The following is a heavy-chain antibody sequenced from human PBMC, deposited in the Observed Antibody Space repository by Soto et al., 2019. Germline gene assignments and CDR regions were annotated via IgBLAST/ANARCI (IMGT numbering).Heavy chain of an antibody. CDR1: GYTLTELS. J-gene: IGHJ6*02. V-gene: IGHV1-24*01. CDR3: ARKGYIGNFAMDV. D-gene: IGHD5-12*01. CDR2: IDPENGKT. Sequence: GASVKVSCKVSGYTLTELSMHWVRQAPGKGLEWMGGIDPENGKTDYAENFQGRVIMTTDTSTATASMDLRGLRSDDTAVYYCARKGYIGNFAMDVWGQGTTVTAP.